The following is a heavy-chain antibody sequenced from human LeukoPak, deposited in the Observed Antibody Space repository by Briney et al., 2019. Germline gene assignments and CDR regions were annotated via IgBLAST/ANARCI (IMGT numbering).Heavy chain of an antibody. Sequence: GGSLRLSCAASGFTFSSYEMNWVRQAPGKGLEWVSYISSSGSTIYYADSVKGRFTISRDNAKNSLYLQMNSLRAEDTAVYYCAKDPGYCTNGVCQYYFDYWGQGTLVTVSS. V-gene: IGHV3-48*03. D-gene: IGHD2-8*01. CDR3: AKDPGYCTNGVCQYYFDY. CDR2: ISSSGSTI. J-gene: IGHJ4*02. CDR1: GFTFSSYE.